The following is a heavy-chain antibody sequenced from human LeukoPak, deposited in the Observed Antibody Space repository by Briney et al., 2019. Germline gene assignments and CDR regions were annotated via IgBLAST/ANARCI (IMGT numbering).Heavy chain of an antibody. J-gene: IGHJ4*02. Sequence: ASVKVSCKASGYTFTSYYMHRVRQAPGQGLEWMGIINPSGGSTSYAQKFQGRVTMTRDTSTSTVYMELSSLRSEDTAVYYCARQNVLRYYDYWGQGTLVTVSS. CDR1: GYTFTSYY. CDR2: INPSGGST. D-gene: IGHD3-3*01. V-gene: IGHV1-46*01. CDR3: ARQNVLRYYDY.